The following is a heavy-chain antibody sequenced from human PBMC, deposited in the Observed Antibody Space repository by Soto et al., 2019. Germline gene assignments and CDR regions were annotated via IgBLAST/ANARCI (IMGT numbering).Heavy chain of an antibody. Sequence: QEQLVQSGAEVKKPGASLKVSCKASGYTFTDHYIHWVRQAPGQGLEWMGWTSPNSGAANYAQKFQGWVTMTTDTSISTAYMELNRLTSDDTAVYYCARDNVGSDNYERFGSDYYYGVDVWGQVTTVTVSS. D-gene: IGHD1-1*01. V-gene: IGHV1-2*04. CDR2: TSPNSGAA. CDR1: GYTFTDHY. J-gene: IGHJ6*02. CDR3: ARDNVGSDNYERFGSDYYYGVDV.